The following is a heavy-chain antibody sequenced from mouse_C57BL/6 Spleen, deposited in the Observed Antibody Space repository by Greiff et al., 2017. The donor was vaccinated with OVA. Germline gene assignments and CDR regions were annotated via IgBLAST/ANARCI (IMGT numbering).Heavy chain of an antibody. D-gene: IGHD1-3*01. CDR3: ARSELFDY. CDR2: IYPSDSET. V-gene: IGHV1-61*01. Sequence: VQLQQPGAELVRPGSSVKLSCKASGYTFTSYWMDWVKQRPGQGLEWIGNIYPSDSETHYNQKFKDKATLTVDKSSSTAYMQLSSLTSEDSAVYYCARSELFDYWGQGTTLTVSS. J-gene: IGHJ2*01. CDR1: GYTFTSYW.